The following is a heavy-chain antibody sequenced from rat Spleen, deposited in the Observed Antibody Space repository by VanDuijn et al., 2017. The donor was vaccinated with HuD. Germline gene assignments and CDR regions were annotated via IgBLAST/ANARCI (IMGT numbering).Heavy chain of an antibody. D-gene: IGHD1-11*01. CDR1: GFTFSSYW. J-gene: IGHJ3*01. CDR2: ISPSGGST. Sequence: EVQLVETGGGLAQPGRSLKLSCVASGFTFSSYWMHWIRQAPGKGLEWVSSISPSGGSTYYRDSVKGRFTVSRDNAKSTLYLQMDSLRSEDTATYYCARLGTEAIGNWFSYWGQGTLVSVSS. V-gene: IGHV5-58*01. CDR3: ARLGTEAIGNWFSY.